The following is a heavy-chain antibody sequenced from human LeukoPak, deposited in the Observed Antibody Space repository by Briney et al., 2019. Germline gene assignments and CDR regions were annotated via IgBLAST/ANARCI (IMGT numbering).Heavy chain of an antibody. V-gene: IGHV5-51*01. D-gene: IGHD3-10*02. CDR3: ARHVRGSTTRIGAFDN. Sequence: GESPKISCKGSGYSFTSYWIGWVRQMPGKGLEWMGIIYPGDSDTRYSPSFQGQVTISADKSISTAYLQWSSLKASDTAMYYCARHVRGSTTRIGAFDNWGQGTMVTVSS. CDR1: GYSFTSYW. CDR2: IYPGDSDT. J-gene: IGHJ3*02.